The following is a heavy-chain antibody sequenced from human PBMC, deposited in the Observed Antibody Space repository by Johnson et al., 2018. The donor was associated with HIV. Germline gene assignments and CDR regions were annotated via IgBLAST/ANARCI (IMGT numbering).Heavy chain of an antibody. CDR3: ARTRHYYEAFDI. CDR2: LPYDGSNK. V-gene: IGHV3-30-3*01. D-gene: IGHD3-10*01. CDR1: GFTFSNYA. J-gene: IGHJ3*02. Sequence: VQLVESGGGVVQPGRSLRLSCAASGFTFSNYAMHWVRQAPGKGLEWVAILPYDGSNKYYADSVKGRFTISRDNSKNTLYLQMNSLRAEDTAVYYCARTRHYYEAFDIWGQGTMVTVSS.